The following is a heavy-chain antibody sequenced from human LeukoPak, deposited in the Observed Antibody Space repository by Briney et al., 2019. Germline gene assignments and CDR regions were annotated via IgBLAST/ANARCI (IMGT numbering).Heavy chain of an antibody. CDR3: ARNQAVAANRGAFDI. D-gene: IGHD6-19*01. CDR2: NYYSGST. J-gene: IGHJ3*02. CDR1: GYSISSNNW. Sequence: NPSDTLSLTCAVSGYSISSNNWWAWIRQPPGKGLEWIGYNYYSGSTYYSPYNPSLTSRVTMPVDTSKNQFSLKLDSVTEKDTAMYYCARNQAVAANRGAFDIWGQGTMVTVPS. V-gene: IGHV4-28*01.